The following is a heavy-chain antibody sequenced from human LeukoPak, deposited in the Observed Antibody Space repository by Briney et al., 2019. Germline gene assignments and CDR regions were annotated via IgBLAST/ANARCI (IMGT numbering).Heavy chain of an antibody. J-gene: IGHJ4*02. CDR1: GFTVSSNY. CDR2: IYSGGGT. Sequence: GGSLRFSCAVSGFTVSSNYMTWVRQAPGKGLEWVSVIYSGGGTYYADSVKGRFTISRDNSKNTVYLQMNSLRVEDTAVYYCARSRGTFLPHDYWGQGTLVTVSS. V-gene: IGHV3-66*01. D-gene: IGHD3-16*01. CDR3: ARSRGTFLPHDY.